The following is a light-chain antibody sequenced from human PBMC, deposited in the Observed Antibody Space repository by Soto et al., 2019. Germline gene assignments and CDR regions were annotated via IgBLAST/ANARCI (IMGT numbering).Light chain of an antibody. Sequence: QPVLTQSPSDSASLGASVKLTCTLSSGHSTYAIAWHQQQPEKGPRFLLKLNSDGSHTRGDGVPHRFSGSASGAERYLTISSLQSEDEADYYCQTWGSGNVIFGGGTKLTVL. CDR3: QTWGSGNVI. CDR1: SGHSTYA. V-gene: IGLV4-69*01. J-gene: IGLJ2*01. CDR2: LNSDGSH.